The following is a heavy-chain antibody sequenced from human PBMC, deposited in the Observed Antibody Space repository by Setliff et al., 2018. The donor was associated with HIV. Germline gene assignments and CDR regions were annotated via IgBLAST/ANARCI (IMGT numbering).Heavy chain of an antibody. CDR3: AREERREAFDI. J-gene: IGHJ3*02. V-gene: IGHV4-31*03. CDR2: INYSGST. CDR1: GGSISSGGSY. Sequence: SETLSLTCTVSGGSISSGGSYWSWIRQHPGKGLEWIGYINYSGSTYYNPSLKSRVTFSVDTSKYQFSLKLSSVTAADTAVYYCAREERREAFDIWGQGTMVTVSS. D-gene: IGHD1-1*01.